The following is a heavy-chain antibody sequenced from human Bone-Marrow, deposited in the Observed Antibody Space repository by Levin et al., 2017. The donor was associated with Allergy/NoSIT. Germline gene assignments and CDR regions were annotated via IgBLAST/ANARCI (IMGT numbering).Heavy chain of an antibody. CDR3: AKPWGYYDSRGYYGLGY. CDR2: ISYDGSNK. J-gene: IGHJ4*02. D-gene: IGHD3-22*01. Sequence: GESLKISCAASGFTFSSYGMHWVRQAPGKGLEWVAVISYDGSNKYYADSVKGRFTISRDNSKNTLYLQMNSLRAEDTAVYYCAKPWGYYDSRGYYGLGYWGQGTLVTVSS. CDR1: GFTFSSYG. V-gene: IGHV3-30*18.